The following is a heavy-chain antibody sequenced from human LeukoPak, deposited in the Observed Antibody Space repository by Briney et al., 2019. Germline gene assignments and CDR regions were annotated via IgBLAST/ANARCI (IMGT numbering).Heavy chain of an antibody. V-gene: IGHV3-49*04. J-gene: IGHJ4*02. Sequence: GSLTLSCTVSGFTFEDFAMTWVRQAPGKGLEWVGFIRRRAYDGTTDYAASVRGRLTISIDDSRNIAFLHMTSLKTEDTAIYFCSRDSHGDDVYDYWGQGTLVTVSS. CDR2: IRRRAYDGTT. D-gene: IGHD1-1*01. CDR1: GFTFEDFA. CDR3: SRDSHGDDVYDY.